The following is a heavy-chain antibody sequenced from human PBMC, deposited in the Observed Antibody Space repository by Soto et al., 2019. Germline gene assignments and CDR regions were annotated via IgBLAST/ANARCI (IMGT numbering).Heavy chain of an antibody. CDR2: INHSGST. CDR1: GGSFSGYY. D-gene: IGHD1-1*01. J-gene: IGHJ5*02. CDR3: ARARGNYRLLQLAKFDP. V-gene: IGHV4-34*01. Sequence: QVQLQQWGAGLLKPSETLSLTCAVYGGSFSGYYWCWIRQPPGKGLEWMGEINHSGSTNYNPSLKSRVTISVDTSKNQFSLKLSSVTAADTAVYYCARARGNYRLLQLAKFDPWGQGTLVTVSS.